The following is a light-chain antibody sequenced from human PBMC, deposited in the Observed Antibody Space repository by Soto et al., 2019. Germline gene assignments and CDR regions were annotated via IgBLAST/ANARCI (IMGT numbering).Light chain of an antibody. J-gene: IGKJ4*01. CDR2: DTS. V-gene: IGKV3-11*01. CDR3: QQRNTWLT. CDR1: QSVGTY. Sequence: EIVLTQSPATLSLSPGERATLSCRASQSVGTYLAWYQQKPGQAPRLLIYDTSNRATGIPAMFSVSGSGTDFTLTISSLNPEDFAVYYCQQRNTWLTLGGGTKVEIK.